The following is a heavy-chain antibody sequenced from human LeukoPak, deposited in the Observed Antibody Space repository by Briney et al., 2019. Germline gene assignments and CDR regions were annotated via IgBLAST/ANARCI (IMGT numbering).Heavy chain of an antibody. V-gene: IGHV3-21*04. D-gene: IGHD2-15*01. CDR2: ISSSSSYI. Sequence: GGSLRLSCAASGFTFGSYSMNWVRQAPGKGLEWVSSISSSSSYIYYADSVKGRFTISRDNAKNSLYLQMNSLRAEDTAVYYCARPLGYCSGGSCYPFDYWGQGTLVTVSS. J-gene: IGHJ4*02. CDR3: ARPLGYCSGGSCYPFDY. CDR1: GFTFGSYS.